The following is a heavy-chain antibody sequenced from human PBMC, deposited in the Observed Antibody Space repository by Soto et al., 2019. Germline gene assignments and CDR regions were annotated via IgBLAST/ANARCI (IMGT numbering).Heavy chain of an antibody. D-gene: IGHD3-10*01. V-gene: IGHV3-33*01. CDR2: IWYDGSNK. Sequence: QVQLVESGGGVVQPGRSLRLSCAASGFTFSSYGMHWVRQVPGKGLEWVAVIWYDGSNKYYADSVKGRFTISRDNSKNTLYLQMNSLRAEDTAVYYCARSYGSGSYYNWFDPWGQGTLVTVSS. J-gene: IGHJ5*02. CDR1: GFTFSSYG. CDR3: ARSYGSGSYYNWFDP.